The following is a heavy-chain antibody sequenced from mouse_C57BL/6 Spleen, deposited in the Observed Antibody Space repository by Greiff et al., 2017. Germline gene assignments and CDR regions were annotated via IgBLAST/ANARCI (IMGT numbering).Heavy chain of an antibody. Sequence: VQLQQSGPELVKPGASVKISCKASGYSFTDYNMNWVKQSNGNSLEWIGVIIPNYGPTSYNQKFKGKATLTVEQSSNTAYMKLNSLPCEDSTVYSCTKLGLLDAIDSWGQGTSVTVSS. CDR1: GYSFTDYN. CDR2: IIPNYGPT. J-gene: IGHJ4*01. CDR3: TKLGLLDAIDS. V-gene: IGHV1-39*01. D-gene: IGHD2-3*01.